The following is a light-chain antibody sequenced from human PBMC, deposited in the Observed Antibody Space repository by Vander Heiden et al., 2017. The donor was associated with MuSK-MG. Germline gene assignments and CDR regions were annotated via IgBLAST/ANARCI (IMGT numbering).Light chain of an antibody. Sequence: QSVLTQPPSASGTPGQRVTISCSGSSSNIGSNTVNWYQQLPGTAPKLLIYSNNQRPSGVHDRFSGSKSGTSASLAISGLQSEDEADYYCAAWDDSLNGRVVLGGGTKLTVL. CDR3: AAWDDSLNGRVV. CDR2: SNN. V-gene: IGLV1-44*01. CDR1: SSNIGSNT. J-gene: IGLJ2*01.